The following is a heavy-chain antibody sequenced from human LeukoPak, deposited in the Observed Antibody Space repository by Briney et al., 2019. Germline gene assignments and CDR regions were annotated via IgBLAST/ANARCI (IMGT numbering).Heavy chain of an antibody. Sequence: GGSLRLSCAASGFTFTSYYMHWVRQAPGQGLEWMGIINPSGGSTSYAQKFQGRVTMTRDTSTSTVYMELSSLRSEDTAVYYCARVSITIFGVVIRGDYYFDYWGQGTLVTVSS. J-gene: IGHJ4*02. V-gene: IGHV1-46*01. CDR3: ARVSITIFGVVIRGDYYFDY. D-gene: IGHD3-3*01. CDR1: GFTFTSYY. CDR2: INPSGGST.